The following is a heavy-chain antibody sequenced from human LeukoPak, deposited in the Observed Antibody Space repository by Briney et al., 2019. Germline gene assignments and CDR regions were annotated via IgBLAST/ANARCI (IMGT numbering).Heavy chain of an antibody. CDR3: VRHLVYSSSHFDY. CDR2: IYYSGNT. J-gene: IGHJ4*02. V-gene: IGHV4-39*01. D-gene: IGHD6-6*01. Sequence: SETLSLTCTVSAGSISSSRYYWGWIRQPPGKGLEWIGTIYYSGNTYYNPSLKSRVTISVDTSKNQFSLKLSSVTPADTAVYYCVRHLVYSSSHFDYWVQGTLVTVSS. CDR1: AGSISSSRYY.